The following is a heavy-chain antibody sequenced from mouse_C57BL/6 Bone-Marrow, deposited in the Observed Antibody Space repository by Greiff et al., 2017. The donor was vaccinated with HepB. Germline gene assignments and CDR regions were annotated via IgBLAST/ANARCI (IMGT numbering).Heavy chain of an antibody. CDR2: IYPGGGYT. Sequence: VKLMESGAELVRPGTSVKMSCKASGYTFTNYWIGWAKQRPGHGLEWIGDIYPGGGYTNYNEKFKGKATLTADKSSSTAYMQFSSLTSEDSAIYYCARRGYDYGDVWGTGTTVTVSS. CDR1: GYTFTNYW. CDR3: ARRGYDYGDV. V-gene: IGHV1-63*01. J-gene: IGHJ1*03. D-gene: IGHD2-4*01.